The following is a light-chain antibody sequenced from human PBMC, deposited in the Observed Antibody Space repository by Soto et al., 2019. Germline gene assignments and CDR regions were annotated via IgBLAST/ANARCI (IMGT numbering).Light chain of an antibody. V-gene: IGLV2-14*01. J-gene: IGLJ1*01. CDR2: DVS. CDR3: SSYTSSSNHYV. CDR1: SSDVGGYNY. Sequence: QSALTQPASVSGSPGQSITISCTGTSSDVGGYNYVSWYQQHPGKAPKLMIYDVSNRPSGVSNRFSGSKSGNTASLTISGLQAEDEADYYCSSYTSSSNHYVIGTGTKLTVL.